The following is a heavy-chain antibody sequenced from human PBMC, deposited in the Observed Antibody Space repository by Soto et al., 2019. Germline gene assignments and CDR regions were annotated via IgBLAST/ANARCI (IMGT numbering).Heavy chain of an antibody. CDR1: GFTFSSYS. V-gene: IGHV3-21*04. J-gene: IGHJ4*02. D-gene: IGHD4-17*01. CDR3: AKVPTDYGGNYYFDY. CDR2: ISSSSSYI. Sequence: GGSLRLSCAASGFTFSSYSMNWVRQAPGKGLEWVSSISSSSSYIYYADSVKGRFTISRDNAENSLYLQMNSLRAEDTAVYYCAKVPTDYGGNYYFDYWGQGTLVTVSS.